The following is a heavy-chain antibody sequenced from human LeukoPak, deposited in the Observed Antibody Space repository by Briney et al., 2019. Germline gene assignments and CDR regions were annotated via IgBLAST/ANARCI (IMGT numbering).Heavy chain of an antibody. CDR2: INPSSGGT. CDR1: GYTFTRHY. CDR3: ARGGDAFDI. Sequence: GASVKVSCKASGYTFTRHYMNWMRQAPGQGLEWMGKINPSSGGTGYAQKFQGRVTMTRDTSTSTVYMELTSLRSEDTAVYYCARGGDAFDIWGQGTMVTVSS. V-gene: IGHV1-46*01. J-gene: IGHJ3*02.